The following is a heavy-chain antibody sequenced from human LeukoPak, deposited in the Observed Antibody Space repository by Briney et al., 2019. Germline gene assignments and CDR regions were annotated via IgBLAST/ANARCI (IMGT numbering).Heavy chain of an antibody. CDR3: ASRKLGNDY. CDR2: IYHTGST. Sequence: SETLSLTCTISGGSVSDYYWSWIRQSPGKGLEWICYIYHTGSTSYSPSLKSRVTISADTSQNQFSLKLSSVTAADTAVYSCASRKLGNDYWGQGTLVTVSS. CDR1: GGSVSDYY. J-gene: IGHJ4*02. D-gene: IGHD7-27*01. V-gene: IGHV4-59*02.